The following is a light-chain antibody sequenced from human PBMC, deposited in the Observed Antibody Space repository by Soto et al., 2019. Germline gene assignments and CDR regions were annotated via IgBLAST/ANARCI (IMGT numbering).Light chain of an antibody. Sequence: QSVLTQPPSVSAAPGQKVTISCSGSSSNIGNNYVSWYQQLPETSPKLLIYENNKLPSGIPDRFSGSKSGTSATLGITGLQTGDEADYYCGTWDISLSLWVFGGGTKLTVL. CDR1: SSNIGNNY. CDR3: GTWDISLSLWV. V-gene: IGLV1-51*02. J-gene: IGLJ3*02. CDR2: ENN.